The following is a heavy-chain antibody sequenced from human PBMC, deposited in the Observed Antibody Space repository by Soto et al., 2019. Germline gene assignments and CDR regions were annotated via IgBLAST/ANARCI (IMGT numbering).Heavy chain of an antibody. J-gene: IGHJ4*02. CDR1: GYSFATYG. V-gene: IGHV1-18*04. CDR3: ATEPIYYNDGSGYYPLGH. Sequence: AAVKVSCKASGYSFATYGFSWVRQAPGQGLECVGWISAHNGDTHYSQKFQGRVTLTTDTSTNTGYMELRSLTSDDTAVYFCATEPIYYNDGSGYYPLGHWGQGTLVTVSS. CDR2: ISAHNGDT. D-gene: IGHD3-22*01.